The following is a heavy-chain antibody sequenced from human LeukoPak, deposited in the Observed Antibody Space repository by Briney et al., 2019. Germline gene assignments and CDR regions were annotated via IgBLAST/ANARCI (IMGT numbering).Heavy chain of an antibody. Sequence: ASVKVSCKASGYTFTSYGISWVRQAPGQGLEWMGWISTCNGNTNYAQNLQDRVTMTTDTSTSTASMELRSLRSDDTAMYYCARDRPPGRGYYPVSPFDFWGQGTLVIVSS. CDR1: GYTFTSYG. J-gene: IGHJ4*02. V-gene: IGHV1-18*01. CDR2: ISTCNGNT. D-gene: IGHD3-3*01. CDR3: ARDRPPGRGYYPVSPFDF.